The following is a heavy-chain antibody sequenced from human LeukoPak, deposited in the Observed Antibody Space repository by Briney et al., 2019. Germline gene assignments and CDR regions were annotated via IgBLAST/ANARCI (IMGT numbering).Heavy chain of an antibody. CDR2: LIPIFGTA. CDR1: GGTFSSYA. CDR3: ARDRYRAYCGGDCYPDHY. Sequence: ASVKVSCKASGGTFSSYAISWVRQAPGQGLEWMGGLIPIFGTANYAQKFQGGVTITADESTSKACMELSSLRSEDTAVYYCARDRYRAYCGGDCYPDHYWGQGTLDTVSS. J-gene: IGHJ4*02. V-gene: IGHV1-69*13. D-gene: IGHD2-21*01.